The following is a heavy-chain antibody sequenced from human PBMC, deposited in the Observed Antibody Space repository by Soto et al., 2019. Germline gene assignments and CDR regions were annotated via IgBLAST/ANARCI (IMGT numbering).Heavy chain of an antibody. CDR3: APRHDLGGFDI. Sequence: GPTLLNPTQTLPLSCTFSVFSLSTRAVGVGWIRQPPGKALEWLALINWNDDERYSPSLKDRLTITKDTSRNHVVLTMTNVDPVDTATYPCAPRHDLGGFDICGQGTTVTVSS. J-gene: IGHJ3*02. CDR1: VFSLSTRAVG. V-gene: IGHV2-5*01. D-gene: IGHD2-15*01. CDR2: INWNDDE.